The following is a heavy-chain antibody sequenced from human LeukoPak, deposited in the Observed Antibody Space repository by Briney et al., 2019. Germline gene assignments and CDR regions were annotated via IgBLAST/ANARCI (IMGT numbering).Heavy chain of an antibody. J-gene: IGHJ4*02. CDR1: GGSFSPYY. Sequence: PSQTLSLTCAVYGGSFSPYYWNWIRQSPGKGLEWIAEINDSGSTNYNPSLTSRITISVDTSKKQFPLTLNSLTAAATAVYYCAREEEYSNGRPFGYWGQGTLVTVSS. D-gene: IGHD5-18*01. V-gene: IGHV4-34*01. CDR3: AREEEYSNGRPFGY. CDR2: INDSGST.